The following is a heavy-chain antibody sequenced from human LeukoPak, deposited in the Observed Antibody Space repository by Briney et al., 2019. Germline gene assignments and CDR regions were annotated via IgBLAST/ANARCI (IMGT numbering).Heavy chain of an antibody. D-gene: IGHD4-17*01. CDR3: AGAVAVTTLDNY. V-gene: IGHV1-18*01. CDR2: ISAYNGNT. CDR1: GYTFTSYG. J-gene: IGHJ4*02. Sequence: GASVKVSCKASGYTFTSYGISWVRQAPGQGLEWMGWISAYNGNTNYAQKLQGRVTLTTDTSTSTAYMELRSLRSDDTAVYYCAGAVAVTTLDNYWGQGTLVTVSS.